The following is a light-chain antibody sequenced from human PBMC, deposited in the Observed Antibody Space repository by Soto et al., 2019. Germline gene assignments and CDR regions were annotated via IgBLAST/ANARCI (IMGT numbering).Light chain of an antibody. CDR1: QSVSSA. CDR3: QQYINLGP. Sequence: EIVATQSPVIVSVSPEERVTLSCRASQSVSSALAWYQQKPGQAPRLLIYAASTRATGIPARFSGSGSGTDFTLTISSLESDDFAVYYCQQYINLGPFGEVTKVAIK. CDR2: AAS. V-gene: IGKV3-15*01. J-gene: IGKJ4*01.